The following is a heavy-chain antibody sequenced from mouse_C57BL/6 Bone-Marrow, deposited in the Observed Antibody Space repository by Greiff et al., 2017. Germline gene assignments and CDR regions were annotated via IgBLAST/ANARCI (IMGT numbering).Heavy chain of an antibody. Sequence: EVQVVESGPELVKPGASVKISCKASGYSFTGYYMNWVKQSPEKSLEWIGEINPSTGGTTYNQKFKAKATLTVDKSSSTAYMQLKSLTSEDSAVYYCARSIYYGNYSYYFDYWGQGTTLTVSS. D-gene: IGHD2-1*01. CDR3: ARSIYYGNYSYYFDY. J-gene: IGHJ2*01. V-gene: IGHV1-42*01. CDR2: INPSTGGT. CDR1: GYSFTGYY.